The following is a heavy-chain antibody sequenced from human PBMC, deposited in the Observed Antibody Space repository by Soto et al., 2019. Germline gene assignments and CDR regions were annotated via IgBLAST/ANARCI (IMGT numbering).Heavy chain of an antibody. J-gene: IGHJ5*02. Sequence: GGSLRLSCAASGFTFSSYGMHWVRQAPGKGLEWVAVISYDGSNKYYADSVKGRFTISRDNSKNTLYLQMNSLRAEDTAVYYCAKDHLEFGSSWYPHWFDPGGQGTLVTVSS. CDR1: GFTFSSYG. CDR2: ISYDGSNK. CDR3: AKDHLEFGSSWYPHWFDP. D-gene: IGHD6-13*01. V-gene: IGHV3-30*18.